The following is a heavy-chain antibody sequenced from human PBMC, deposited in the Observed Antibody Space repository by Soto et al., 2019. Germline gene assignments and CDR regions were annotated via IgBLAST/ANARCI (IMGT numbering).Heavy chain of an antibody. Sequence: QVQLVESGGGVVQPGRSLRLSCTASGFTFSSYAMHWVRQAPGKGLEWVAVISYDGSNKDYADSVKGPFTISRDNSKNTLYLQMNNLRPEDTAVYYCARPRYGWYFDLWGRGTLVTVSS. J-gene: IGHJ2*01. CDR1: GFTFSSYA. CDR3: ARPRYGWYFDL. CDR2: ISYDGSNK. V-gene: IGHV3-30-3*01. D-gene: IGHD2-15*01.